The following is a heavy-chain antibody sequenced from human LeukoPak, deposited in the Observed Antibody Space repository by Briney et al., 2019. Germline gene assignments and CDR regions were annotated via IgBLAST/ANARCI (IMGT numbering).Heavy chain of an antibody. J-gene: IGHJ4*02. CDR2: ISGSGGRT. V-gene: IGHV3-23*01. CDR1: GFTFSSYA. D-gene: IGHD3-22*01. Sequence: GGSLRLSCAASGFTFSSYAMSWVRQAPGKGLEWVSAISGSGGRTYYADSVKGRFTISRDNSKNTLYLQMNSLRAEDTAVYYCAKPLRYYYDSSGYDYWGQGTLVTVSS. CDR3: AKPLRYYYDSSGYDY.